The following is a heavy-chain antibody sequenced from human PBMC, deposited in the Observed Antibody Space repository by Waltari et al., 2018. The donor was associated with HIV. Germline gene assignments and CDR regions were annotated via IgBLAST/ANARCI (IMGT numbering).Heavy chain of an antibody. CDR2: ISYSGTA. D-gene: IGHD3-16*01. V-gene: IGHV4-39*01. Sequence: QLHLQESGPGLVKPSETLSLTCSVSGASISSSSYYWAWIRQPPGKGLEWIGAISYSGTASYNPSVKSRVSASLDASKNELSLKLTSVTAIDTALYYCARLRFHSLYYFDSWGPGILVTVSS. CDR1: GASISSSSYY. J-gene: IGHJ4*02. CDR3: ARLRFHSLYYFDS.